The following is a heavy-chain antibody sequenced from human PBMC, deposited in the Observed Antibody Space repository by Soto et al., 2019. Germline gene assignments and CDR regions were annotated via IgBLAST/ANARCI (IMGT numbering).Heavy chain of an antibody. D-gene: IGHD3-10*01. CDR1: GGSFSGYY. CDR3: ARGFGYYYGMDV. CDR2: INHSGST. Sequence: SETLSLTCAVYGGSFSGYYWSWVRQPPGKGLEWIGEINHSGSTNYNPSLKSRVTISVDTSKNQFSLKLSSVTAADTAVYYCARGFGYYYGMDVWGQGTTVTVSS. V-gene: IGHV4-34*01. J-gene: IGHJ6*02.